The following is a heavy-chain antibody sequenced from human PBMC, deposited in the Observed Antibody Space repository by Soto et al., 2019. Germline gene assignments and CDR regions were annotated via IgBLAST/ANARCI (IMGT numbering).Heavy chain of an antibody. CDR1: GGTFSTYA. J-gene: IGHJ5*02. CDR2: ISPIFNTA. D-gene: IGHD6-19*01. CDR3: ARQMVNSGWYYGNWFDP. Sequence: QEQLVQSGAEVKKPGSSVKVSCKVSGGTFSTYAISWVRQAPGKGLEWMGGISPIFNTAKYAQKVQGRVTITADKSTSTAHMELSSLRSEDTAVYYCARQMVNSGWYYGNWFDPWGQGTLVTVSS. V-gene: IGHV1-69*06.